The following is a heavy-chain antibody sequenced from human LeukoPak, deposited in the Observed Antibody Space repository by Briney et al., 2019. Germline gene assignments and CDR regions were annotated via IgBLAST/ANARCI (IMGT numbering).Heavy chain of an antibody. D-gene: IGHD2-2*01. Sequence: PGGSLRLSCAASGFSFSTYSMNWVHQAPGKGLEWVSSISSSSVHIFYADSVKGRFSISRDNAKNSLYLQMNSLRVEDTAVYYCTSRYCTTTNCYSFDIWGQGTMVTVSS. CDR3: TSRYCTTTNCYSFDI. J-gene: IGHJ3*02. V-gene: IGHV3-21*01. CDR1: GFSFSTYS. CDR2: ISSSSVHI.